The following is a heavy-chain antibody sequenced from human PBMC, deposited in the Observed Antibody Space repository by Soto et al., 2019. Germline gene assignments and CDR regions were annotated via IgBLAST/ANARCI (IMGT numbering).Heavy chain of an antibody. D-gene: IGHD5-18*01. CDR2: ITSSGRTM. J-gene: IGHJ4*02. CDR3: VRQAFSYSYSHPYFFDY. CDR1: GFTFSSFE. V-gene: IGHV3-48*03. Sequence: EVQLVESGGGLVQPGGSLRLSCAASGFTFSSFEMNWVRQAPGRGLEWIAFITSSGRTMSYADSVKGRFTISRDNAGISLSLQMNTLRAEDTAIYYCVRQAFSYSYSHPYFFDYWGQGALVTVSS.